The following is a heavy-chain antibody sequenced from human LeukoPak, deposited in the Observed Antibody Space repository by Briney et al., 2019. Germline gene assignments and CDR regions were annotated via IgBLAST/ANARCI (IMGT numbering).Heavy chain of an antibody. J-gene: IGHJ4*02. CDR1: GFTISGHA. D-gene: IGHD4-23*01. CDR3: VKDFCRGGNCPFPFFDS. V-gene: IGHV3-23*01. CDR2: TVAGYSET. Sequence: PGRSLRLSCVASGFTISGHAMSWVRQAPAKGLEWVSITVAGYSETHYADSVRGRFTISRDDSSNTLSLEMNSLRADDTGTYYCVKDFCRGGNCPFPFFDSWGQGTVVTVSS.